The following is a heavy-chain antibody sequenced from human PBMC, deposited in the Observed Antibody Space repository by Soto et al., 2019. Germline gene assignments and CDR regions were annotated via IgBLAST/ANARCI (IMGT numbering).Heavy chain of an antibody. D-gene: IGHD3-16*02. V-gene: IGHV4-34*01. Sequence: SETLSLTCAVYGGSSSGYYWSWIRQPPGKGLEWIGEINHSGSTNYNPSLKSRVTISVDTSKNQFSLKLSSVTAADTAVYYCARGYDYVWGSYRSTQPTYYGMDVWGQGTTVTVSS. CDR1: GGSSSGYY. J-gene: IGHJ6*02. CDR3: ARGYDYVWGSYRSTQPTYYGMDV. CDR2: INHSGST.